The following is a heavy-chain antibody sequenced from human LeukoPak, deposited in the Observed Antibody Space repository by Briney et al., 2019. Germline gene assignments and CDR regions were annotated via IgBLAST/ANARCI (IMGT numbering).Heavy chain of an antibody. CDR3: ARVRGSRYDILTGYYDFDP. Sequence: ASVKVSCKASGYTFTGYYMHWVRQAPGQGLEWMGWINPNSGGTNYAQKFQGRVTMTRDTSISTAYMVLSRLRSDDTAVYYCARVRGSRYDILTGYYDFDPWGQGTLVTVSS. V-gene: IGHV1-2*02. CDR1: GYTFTGYY. D-gene: IGHD3-9*01. J-gene: IGHJ5*02. CDR2: INPNSGGT.